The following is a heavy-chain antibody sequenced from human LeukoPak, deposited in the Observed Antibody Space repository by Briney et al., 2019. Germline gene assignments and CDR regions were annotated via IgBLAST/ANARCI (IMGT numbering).Heavy chain of an antibody. CDR1: GGSISSGDSY. J-gene: IGHJ3*02. D-gene: IGHD3-16*01. V-gene: IGHV4-30-4*01. Sequence: SETLSLACTVSGGSISSGDSYWSWIRQPPGKGLEWIGYIDYSGSTYYNPSLKSRVTISVDTSKNQFSLKLSSVTAADTAVYYCAGYDYVWGTQDAFDIWGQGTMVTVSS. CDR2: IDYSGST. CDR3: AGYDYVWGTQDAFDI.